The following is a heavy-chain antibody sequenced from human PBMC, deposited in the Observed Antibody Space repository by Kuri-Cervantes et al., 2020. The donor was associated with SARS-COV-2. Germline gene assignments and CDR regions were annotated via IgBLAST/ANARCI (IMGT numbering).Heavy chain of an antibody. Sequence: GGSLRLSCAASGFTFSSCSMNWVRQAPGKGLEWVSYISSSSSTIYYADSVKGRFTISRDNSKNTLYLQMGSLRAEDMAVYYCASPVVVAAPGAFDIWGQGTMVTV. CDR3: ASPVVVAAPGAFDI. CDR2: ISSSSSTI. CDR1: GFTFSSCS. V-gene: IGHV3-48*01. D-gene: IGHD2-15*01. J-gene: IGHJ3*02.